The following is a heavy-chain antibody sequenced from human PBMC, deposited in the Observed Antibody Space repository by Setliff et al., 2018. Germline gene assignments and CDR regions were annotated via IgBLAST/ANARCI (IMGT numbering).Heavy chain of an antibody. CDR2: IDPRDDFT. CDR1: GYSFSDFY. CDR3: AIDYGPTGTPYH. J-gene: IGHJ4*02. D-gene: IGHD1-1*01. Sequence: ASVKVSCKASGYSFSDFYMHWVRLVPGEGLEALGRIDPRDDFTVYAERFKDRLTITADTSTDTSYMEMSSLRFEDTAVYYCAIDYGPTGTPYHWGQGTPVTVSS. V-gene: IGHV1-69-2*01.